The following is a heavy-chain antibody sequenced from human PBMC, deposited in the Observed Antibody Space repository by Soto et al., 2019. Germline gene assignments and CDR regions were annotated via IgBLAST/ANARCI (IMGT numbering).Heavy chain of an antibody. CDR3: AASCVACGGFNYYGMDV. D-gene: IGHD2-21*01. J-gene: IGHJ6*02. CDR2: IYYSGTT. CDR1: GGSISSSSYY. V-gene: IGHV4-39*07. Sequence: SETLSLTCTVSGGSISSSSYYWAWVRQPPGKGLELIGSIYYSGTTYYNPSLKSRVTISVDTSKNQFSLKLSSVTAADTAVYYCAASCVACGGFNYYGMDVWGQGTTVTVSS.